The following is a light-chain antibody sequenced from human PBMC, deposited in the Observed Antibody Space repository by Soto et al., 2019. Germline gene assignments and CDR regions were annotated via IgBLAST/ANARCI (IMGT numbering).Light chain of an antibody. Sequence: EIELTQSPGTLCLSPVGGGALXCKASQSVSNNYLAWYQQKPGQAPRLLIYGASNRATGIPDRFSGSGSGTEFTLTISSLQSEDFAVYYCQQYNNWPSFGGGTKVDIK. CDR2: GAS. CDR1: QSVSNN. CDR3: QQYNNWPS. V-gene: IGKV3D-15*01. J-gene: IGKJ4*01.